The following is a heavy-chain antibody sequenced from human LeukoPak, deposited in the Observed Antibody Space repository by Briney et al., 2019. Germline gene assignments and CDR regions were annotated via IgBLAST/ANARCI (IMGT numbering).Heavy chain of an antibody. V-gene: IGHV4-39*07. Sequence: SETLSLTCTVSGGSISSSSYYWGWIRQPPGKGLEWIGSIYYSGSTYYNPSLKSRVTISVDTSKNQFSLKLSSVTAADTAVYYCARGVMVRGVEEFDYWGQGTLVTVSS. J-gene: IGHJ4*02. CDR2: IYYSGST. D-gene: IGHD3-10*01. CDR3: ARGVMVRGVEEFDY. CDR1: GGSISSSSYY.